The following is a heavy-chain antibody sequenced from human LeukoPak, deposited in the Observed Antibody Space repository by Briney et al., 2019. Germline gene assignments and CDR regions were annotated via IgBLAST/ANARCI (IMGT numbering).Heavy chain of an antibody. J-gene: IGHJ4*02. CDR2: ISSGSTNI. CDR3: ARVGGYCSSVSNCYGDY. V-gene: IGHV3-21*01. CDR1: GVTFSIYS. Sequence: GGSLRLSCAASGVTFSIYSMNWVRQAPGKGLEWVSCISSGSTNIYYADSLRGRFTISRDNAKNSLYLQMNSLRAEDTAVYYCARVGGYCSSVSNCYGDYWGQGTLVTVSS. D-gene: IGHD2-2*03.